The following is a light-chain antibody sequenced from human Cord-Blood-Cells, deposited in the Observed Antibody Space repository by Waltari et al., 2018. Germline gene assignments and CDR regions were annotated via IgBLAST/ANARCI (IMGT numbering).Light chain of an antibody. CDR2: EGS. Sequence: QSALTQPASVSGSPGQSITISCTGTSSDVGSYNLVSWSQQHPGKAHKLMIYEGSKRPSGVSNRFSGSKSGNTASLTISGLQAEDEADYYCCSYAGSSTWVFGGGTKLTVL. J-gene: IGLJ2*01. CDR3: CSYAGSSTWV. V-gene: IGLV2-23*01. CDR1: SSDVGSYNL.